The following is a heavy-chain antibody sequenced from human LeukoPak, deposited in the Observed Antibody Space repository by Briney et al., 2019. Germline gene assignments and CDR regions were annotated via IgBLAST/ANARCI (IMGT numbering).Heavy chain of an antibody. D-gene: IGHD6-13*01. CDR2: INQDGSVK. CDR1: GFTFSVYW. CDR3: ARIGYSSSSFDY. J-gene: IGHJ4*02. Sequence: GGSLRLSCAASGFTFSVYWMSWVRQAPGKGLEWVANINQDGSVKYYVDSLKGRFTISRDNAKNSVYLQMNSLRAEDTAVYYCARIGYSSSSFDYWGQGTLVTVSS. V-gene: IGHV3-7*01.